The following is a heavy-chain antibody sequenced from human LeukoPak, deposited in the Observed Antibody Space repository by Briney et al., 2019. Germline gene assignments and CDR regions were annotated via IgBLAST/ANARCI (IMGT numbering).Heavy chain of an antibody. CDR3: ARGGGLDV. CDR2: INHNGNVN. Sequence: LXLXXXAXGFTFXXYWMNWARQAPGKGLEWVASINHNGNVNYYVDSVKGRFTISRDNAKNSLYLQMSNLRAEDTAVYFCARGGGLDVWGQGATVTVSS. D-gene: IGHD3-16*01. J-gene: IGHJ6*02. V-gene: IGHV3-7*03. CDR1: GFTFXXYW.